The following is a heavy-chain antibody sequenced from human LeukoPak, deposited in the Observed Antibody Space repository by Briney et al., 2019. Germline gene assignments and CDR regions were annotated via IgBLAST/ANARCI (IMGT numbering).Heavy chain of an antibody. CDR3: ARLITYYDFWSGYYPLDY. V-gene: IGHV3-30*04. J-gene: IGHJ4*02. Sequence: SCKASGYTFTSYAMHWVRQAPGKGLEWVAVISYDGSNKYYADSVKGRFTISRDNSKNTLYLQMNSLRAEDTAVYYCARLITYYDFWSGYYPLDYWGQGTLVTVSS. CDR1: GYTFTSYA. D-gene: IGHD3-3*01. CDR2: ISYDGSNK.